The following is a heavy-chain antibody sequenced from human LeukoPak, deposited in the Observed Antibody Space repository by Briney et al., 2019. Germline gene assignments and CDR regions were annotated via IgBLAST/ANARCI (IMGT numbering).Heavy chain of an antibody. Sequence: SETLSLTCTVSGGSISNDYWSWIRQPPGKGLEWIGHIYYSGATKYNPSLKSRITISVDTSKNQFSLMLSSVTAADTAVYYCARFGITVVRGGKYYFDYWGQGTLVTVSS. CDR1: GGSISNDY. CDR3: ARFGITVVRGGKYYFDY. D-gene: IGHD3-10*01. CDR2: IYYSGAT. V-gene: IGHV4-59*08. J-gene: IGHJ4*02.